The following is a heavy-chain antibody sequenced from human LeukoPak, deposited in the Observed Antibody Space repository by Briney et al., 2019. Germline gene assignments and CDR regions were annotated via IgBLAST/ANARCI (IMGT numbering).Heavy chain of an antibody. J-gene: IGHJ5*02. CDR1: GGSISSGTNY. CDR3: ATDLAARTGPVDP. CDR2: IYYTGTT. V-gene: IGHV4-31*03. Sequence: SQTLSLTCTVSGGSISSGTNYWTWIRQHPGKGLEWIGNIYYTGTTYYNPSLKSRLTISLDKFKNQFSLKLISVTAADTAVYFCATDLAARTGPVDPWGQGTLVTVSS. D-gene: IGHD2-15*01.